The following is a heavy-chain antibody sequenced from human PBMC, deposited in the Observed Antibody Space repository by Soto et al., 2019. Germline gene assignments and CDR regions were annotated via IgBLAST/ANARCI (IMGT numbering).Heavy chain of an antibody. CDR2: IYYSGST. V-gene: IGHV4-30-4*01. J-gene: IGHJ5*02. CDR1: GGSISSGGYY. CDR3: ARVETDTAMVTAFGP. D-gene: IGHD5-18*01. Sequence: SETLSLTCTVSGGSISSGGYYWSWIRQPPWKGLEWIGYIYYSGSTYYNPSLKSRVTISVDTSKNQFSLKLSSVTAADTAVYYCARVETDTAMVTAFGPWGQGTLVTVSS.